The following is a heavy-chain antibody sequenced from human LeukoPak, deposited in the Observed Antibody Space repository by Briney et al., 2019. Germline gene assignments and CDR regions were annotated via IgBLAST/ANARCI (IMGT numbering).Heavy chain of an antibody. CDR2: IVVGSGNT. D-gene: IGHD3-22*01. Sequence: ASVKVSCKASGFTFTSSAVQWVRQARGQRLEWIGWIVVGSGNTNYAQKFQERVTITRDMSTSTAYMELSSLRSEDTAVYYCAAEGYYDSSGLWYFQHWARAPWSPSPQ. CDR3: AAEGYYDSSGLWYFQH. V-gene: IGHV1-58*01. CDR1: GFTFTSSA. J-gene: IGHJ1*01.